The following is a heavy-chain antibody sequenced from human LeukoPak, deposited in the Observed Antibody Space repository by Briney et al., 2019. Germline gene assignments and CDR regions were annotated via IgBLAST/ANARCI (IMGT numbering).Heavy chain of an antibody. J-gene: IGHJ5*02. CDR1: GGSISSYY. D-gene: IGHD3-3*01. V-gene: IGHV4-59*12. Sequence: SETLSLTCTVSGGSISSYYWSWIRQPPGKGLEWMGYIYYSGSTSYSGNTNYNPSLKSRVTILVDTSKNQFSLKLSSVTAADTAVYYCASSPSTIFGVAQGFDPWGQGTLVTVSS. CDR3: ASSPSTIFGVAQGFDP. CDR2: IYYSGST.